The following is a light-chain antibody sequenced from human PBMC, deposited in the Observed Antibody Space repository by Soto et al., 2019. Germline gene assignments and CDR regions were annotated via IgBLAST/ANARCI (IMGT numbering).Light chain of an antibody. Sequence: DIVMTQSPDSLAVSLGERATINCKSSQSVLSSSNNRNYLAWYQQKPGEPPKLLISWASTRESGVPDRFSGSGSVTDFSLTVSSLQAEDVAVYYCQQYYGAPLTFGQGTKVEIK. CDR1: QSVLSSSNNRNY. CDR2: WAS. J-gene: IGKJ1*01. CDR3: QQYYGAPLT. V-gene: IGKV4-1*01.